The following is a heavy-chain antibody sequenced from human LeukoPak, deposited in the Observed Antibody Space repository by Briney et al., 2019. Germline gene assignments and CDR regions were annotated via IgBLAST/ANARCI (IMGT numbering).Heavy chain of an antibody. CDR1: GGSISSYY. J-gene: IGHJ6*03. CDR2: IYCSGST. CDR3: ARDKGRGWDYGDYYYYYYMDV. Sequence: NPSETLSLTCTVSGGSISSYYWSWIRQPPGKGLEWIGYIYCSGSTNYNPSLKSRVTISVDTSKNQFSLKLSSVTAADTAVYYCARDKGRGWDYGDYYYYYYMDVWGKGTTVTVSS. D-gene: IGHD4-17*01. V-gene: IGHV4-59*01.